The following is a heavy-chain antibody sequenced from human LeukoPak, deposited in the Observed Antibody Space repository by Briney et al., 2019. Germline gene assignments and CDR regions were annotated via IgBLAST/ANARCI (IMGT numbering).Heavy chain of an antibody. CDR3: ARGAFYYDSSGYSYAFDI. CDR2: IYSGGST. CDR1: GFTVSSNY. D-gene: IGHD3-22*01. J-gene: IGHJ3*02. Sequence: GGSLRLSCAASGFTVSSNYMSWVRQAPGKGLEWVSVIYSGGSTYYADSVKGRFTISRDNSKNTLYLQMNSLRAEDTAVYYCARGAFYYDSSGYSYAFDIWGQGTMVTVSS. V-gene: IGHV3-66*01.